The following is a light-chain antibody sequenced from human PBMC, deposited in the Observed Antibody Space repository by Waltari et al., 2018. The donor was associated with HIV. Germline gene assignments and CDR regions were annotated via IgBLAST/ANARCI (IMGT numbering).Light chain of an antibody. CDR2: RSY. V-gene: IGLV1-47*01. CDR1: SGSDF. J-gene: IGLJ2*01. Sequence: SVPTQPPSASGTPGQSVTISCSGGSGSDFLYWYQVLPGTAPKLLIQRSYQRASGVPDRFSGSKSGTSASLAISGLRSEDEADYYCAVWDDNLNVVFGGGTKLTVL. CDR3: AVWDDNLNVV.